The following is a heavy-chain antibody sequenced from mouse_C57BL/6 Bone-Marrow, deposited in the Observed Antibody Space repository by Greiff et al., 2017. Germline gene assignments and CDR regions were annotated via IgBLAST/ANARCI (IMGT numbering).Heavy chain of an antibody. CDR2: INPSSGYT. Sequence: QVQLQQSGAELAKPGASVKLSCKASGYTFTSYWMHWVKQRPGQGLEWIGYINPSSGYTTYNQKFKDKATLTADKSSSTAYMQLSSLTYEDAAVXYCARPDYYSWFAYWGQGTLVTVSA. D-gene: IGHD1-1*01. J-gene: IGHJ3*01. CDR3: ARPDYYSWFAY. V-gene: IGHV1-7*01. CDR1: GYTFTSYW.